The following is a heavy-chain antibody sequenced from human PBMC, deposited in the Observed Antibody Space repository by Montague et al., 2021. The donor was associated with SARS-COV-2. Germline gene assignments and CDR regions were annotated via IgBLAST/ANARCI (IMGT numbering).Heavy chain of an antibody. J-gene: IGHJ6*03. Sequence: SETLSLTCTVSGGSISSYYWSWIRQPPGKGLEWIGYLYYSGSTNYNPSLKSRVTISVDTSKNQFSLKLSSVTAADTAVYYCARGRAARSITIFGVVNPAIRYYYYMDVWGKGTTVTVSS. CDR3: ARGRAARSITIFGVVNPAIRYYYYMDV. CDR1: GGSISSYY. V-gene: IGHV4-59*12. CDR2: LYYSGST. D-gene: IGHD3-3*01.